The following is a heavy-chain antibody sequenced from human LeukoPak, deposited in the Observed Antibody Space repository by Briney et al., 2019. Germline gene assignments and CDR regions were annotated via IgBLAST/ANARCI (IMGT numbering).Heavy chain of an antibody. CDR1: GFTFSSYS. J-gene: IGHJ4*02. V-gene: IGHV3-48*01. D-gene: IGHD4-17*01. CDR3: MRDSGDGDYEPLDS. Sequence: GGSLRLSCAASGFTFSSYSMNWVRQAPGKGLEWVSYISSSSSTIYYADSVKGRFTISRDNAKNSLYLQMNSLRAEDTAVYYCMRDSGDGDYEPLDSWGQGTLVTVSS. CDR2: ISSSSSTI.